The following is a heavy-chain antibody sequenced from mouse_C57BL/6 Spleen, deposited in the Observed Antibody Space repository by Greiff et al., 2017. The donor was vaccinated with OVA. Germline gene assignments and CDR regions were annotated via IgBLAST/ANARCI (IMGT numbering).Heavy chain of an antibody. CDR3: ERVGTSWGFDD. CDR1: GYAFSSYW. J-gene: IGHJ2*01. Sequence: VQRVESGAELVKPGASVKISCKASGYAFSSYWMNWVKQRPGKGLEWIGQIYPGDGDTNYNGKFKGKATLTADKSSSTAYMQLSSLTSEDSAVYFCERVGTSWGFDDWGQGTTLTVSS. CDR2: IYPGDGDT. D-gene: IGHD4-1*01. V-gene: IGHV1-80*01.